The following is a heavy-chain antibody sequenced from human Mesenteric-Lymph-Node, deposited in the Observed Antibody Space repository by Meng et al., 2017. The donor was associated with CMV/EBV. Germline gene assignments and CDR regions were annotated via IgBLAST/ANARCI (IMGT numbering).Heavy chain of an antibody. CDR2: IKQDGSEK. J-gene: IGHJ6*02. CDR3: ARDNDEMGAINSYGLDV. V-gene: IGHV3-7*01. D-gene: IGHD5-24*01. Sequence: GGSLRLSCTDSGFTFSNYWMTWVRQAPGKGLEWVANIKQDGSEKYYVDSVRGRFTISRDNAKNTLYLQMNSLRAEDTAVYYCARDNDEMGAINSYGLDVWGQGTTVTVSS. CDR1: GFTFSNYW.